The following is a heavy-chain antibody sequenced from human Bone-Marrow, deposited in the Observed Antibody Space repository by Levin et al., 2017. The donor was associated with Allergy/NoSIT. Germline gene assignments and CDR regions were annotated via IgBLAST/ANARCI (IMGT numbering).Heavy chain of an antibody. CDR3: ARGSGWIFDN. J-gene: IGHJ4*02. CDR2: ITASSSTI. V-gene: IGHV3-21*01. D-gene: IGHD6-19*01. Sequence: GESLKISCAASGFTFSAYTMNWVRQAPGKGLEWVASITASSSTIYYADSVKGRFTISRDNDKSLLSLQMNSLRAEDTAIYYCARGSGWIFDNWGQGTLVTVSS. CDR1: GFTFSAYT.